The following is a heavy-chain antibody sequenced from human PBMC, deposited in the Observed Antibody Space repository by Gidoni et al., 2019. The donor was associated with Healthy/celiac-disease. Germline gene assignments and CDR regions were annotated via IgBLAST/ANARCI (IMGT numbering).Heavy chain of an antibody. Sequence: SSYGMHWVRQAPGKGLEWVAVISYDGSNKYYADSVKGRFTISRDNSKNTLYLQMNSLRAEDTAVYYCAKQGAGTLGYWGQGTLVTVSS. CDR2: ISYDGSNK. CDR3: AKQGAGTLGY. D-gene: IGHD6-19*01. J-gene: IGHJ4*02. CDR1: SSYG. V-gene: IGHV3-30*18.